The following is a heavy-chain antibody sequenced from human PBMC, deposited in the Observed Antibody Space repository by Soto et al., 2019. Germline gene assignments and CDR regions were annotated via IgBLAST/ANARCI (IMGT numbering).Heavy chain of an antibody. Sequence: LRLSCAASGFTFSSYGMHWVRQAPGKGLEWVAVIWYDGSNKYYADSVKGRFTISRDNSKNTLYLQMNSLRAEDTAVYYCASSRGDFWSGYYKEYWGQGTRVTVSS. J-gene: IGHJ4*02. CDR3: ASSRGDFWSGYYKEY. V-gene: IGHV3-33*01. D-gene: IGHD3-3*01. CDR1: GFTFSSYG. CDR2: IWYDGSNK.